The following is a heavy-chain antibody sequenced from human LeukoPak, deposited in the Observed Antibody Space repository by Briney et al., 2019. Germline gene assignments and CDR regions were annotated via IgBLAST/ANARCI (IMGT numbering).Heavy chain of an antibody. CDR3: ARATPGGLHGYSFDY. V-gene: IGHV1-2*06. CDR1: GYTFTGYY. CDR2: INPNSGNT. D-gene: IGHD5-24*01. J-gene: IGHJ4*02. Sequence: EASVKVSCKASGYTFTGYYMHWVRQAPGQGLEWMGRINPNSGNTGFAQKSQDRVSMTRDTSINTACMELTSLRSGDTAVYYCARATPGGLHGYSFDYWGQGTVVTVYS.